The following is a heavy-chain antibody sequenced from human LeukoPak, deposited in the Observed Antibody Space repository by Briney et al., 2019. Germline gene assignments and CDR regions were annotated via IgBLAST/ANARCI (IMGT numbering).Heavy chain of an antibody. V-gene: IGHV4-39*01. CDR1: GGSISSSSYY. CDR2: IYYSGST. CDR3: ARRCSSTSCFYYYGMDV. Sequence: SETLSLTCTVSGGSISSSSYYWGWIRQPPGKGLGWIGSIYYSGSTYYNPSLKSRVTISVHTSKNQFSLKLSSVPAADTAVYYCARRCSSTSCFYYYGMDVWGQGTTVTVSS. D-gene: IGHD2-2*01. J-gene: IGHJ6*02.